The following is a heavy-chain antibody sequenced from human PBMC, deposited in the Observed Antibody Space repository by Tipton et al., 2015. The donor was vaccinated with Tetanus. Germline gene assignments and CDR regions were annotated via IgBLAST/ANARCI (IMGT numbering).Heavy chain of an antibody. CDR2: IYQNGDA. CDR3: ARERIEAFYYHGLDV. J-gene: IGHJ6*02. CDR1: GGSISSFY. D-gene: IGHD2-21*01. V-gene: IGHV4-59*01. Sequence: TLSLTCTVSGGSISSFYWYWIRRPPGKGLEWIAYIYQNGDANYNPSLQSRVTISVDTSKNQFSLQLAFVTAADTAIYYCARERIEAFYYHGLDVWGPGTTVTVSS.